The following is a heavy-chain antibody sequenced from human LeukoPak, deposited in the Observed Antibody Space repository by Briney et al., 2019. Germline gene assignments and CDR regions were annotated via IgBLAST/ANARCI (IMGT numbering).Heavy chain of an antibody. D-gene: IGHD3-3*01. V-gene: IGHV1-8*01. Sequence: AASVTVSCKASGYTFTSYDINWVRQAPGQGLEWMGWMNPNSGNTGYAQKFQGRVTMTRNTSISTAYMELSSLRSEDTAVYYCAIFGVAKGYYYYYGMDVWGQGTTVTVSS. J-gene: IGHJ6*02. CDR2: MNPNSGNT. CDR3: AIFGVAKGYYYYYGMDV. CDR1: GYTFTSYD.